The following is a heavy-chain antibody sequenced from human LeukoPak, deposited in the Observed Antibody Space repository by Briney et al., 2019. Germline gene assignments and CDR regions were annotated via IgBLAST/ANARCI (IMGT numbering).Heavy chain of an antibody. CDR1: GLTFRSFG. CDR3: ARENLPTDFWSGYSYYFDY. D-gene: IGHD3-3*01. J-gene: IGHJ4*02. CDR2: ISYDGTDK. Sequence: GGSLRLSCAASGLTFRSFGMHWVRQAPGKGLEWVAYISYDGTDKYYGESVKGRFTISRDNSKNTLYLQMNSLRAEDTAVYYCARENLPTDFWSGYSYYFDYWGQGTLVTVSS. V-gene: IGHV3-30*03.